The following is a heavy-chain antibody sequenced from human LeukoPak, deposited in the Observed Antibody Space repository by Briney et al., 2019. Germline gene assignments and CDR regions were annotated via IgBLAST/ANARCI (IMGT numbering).Heavy chain of an antibody. J-gene: IGHJ4*02. CDR2: INSDGSST. Sequence: GGSLRLSCAASGFTFSSYWMHWVRQAPGKGLVWVSRINSDGSSTSYADSVKGRFTISRDNAKNTLYLQMNSLRAEDTAVYYCARDFALDIVVVPAAIKTDDYWGQGTLVTVSS. V-gene: IGHV3-74*01. D-gene: IGHD2-2*02. CDR1: GFTFSSYW. CDR3: ARDFALDIVVVPAAIKTDDY.